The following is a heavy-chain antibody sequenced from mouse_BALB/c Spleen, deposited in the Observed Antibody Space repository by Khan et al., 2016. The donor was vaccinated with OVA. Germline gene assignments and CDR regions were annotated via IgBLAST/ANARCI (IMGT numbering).Heavy chain of an antibody. CDR2: ISGDSNTV. Sequence: EVKLVESGGGLVQPGGSRKLSCAASGFTFNSYGMHWVRQAPEKGLEWVAYISGDSNTVYYTDTVKGRFTISRDNPKNTLFLQRTSLMSEDTAMYYCATSYFYGYYFDYWGPGTTLTVS. V-gene: IGHV5-17*02. D-gene: IGHD1-1*01. J-gene: IGHJ2*01. CDR1: GFTFNSYG. CDR3: ATSYFYGYYFDY.